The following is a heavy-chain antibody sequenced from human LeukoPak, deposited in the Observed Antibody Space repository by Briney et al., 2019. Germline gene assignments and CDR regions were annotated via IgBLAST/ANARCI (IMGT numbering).Heavy chain of an antibody. D-gene: IGHD1-26*01. V-gene: IGHV3-48*01. CDR3: VSDSGTYSGSESGYLDY. CDR1: GFTFNTYT. Sequence: PGGSLRLSCAASGFTFNTYTMNWVRQAPGKGLEWVSYISGSSGIIDYADSVRGRFTISRDNAKNSLYLQMNSLKTDDTAVYYCVSDSGTYSGSESGYLDYWGQGTLVTVSS. J-gene: IGHJ4*02. CDR2: ISGSSGII.